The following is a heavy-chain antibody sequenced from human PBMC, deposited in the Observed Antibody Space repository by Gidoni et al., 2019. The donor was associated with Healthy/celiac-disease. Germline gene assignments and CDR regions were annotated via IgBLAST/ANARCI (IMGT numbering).Heavy chain of an antibody. D-gene: IGHD3-10*01. Sequence: EVQLLESGGGLVQPGGSLRLSCAASGFTFSSYAMSWVRQAPGKGLEWVPAISGSGGSTYYADSVKGRFTISRDNSKNTLYLQMNSLRAEDTAVYYCAKEGPDRGWFGELLSFDYWGQGTLVTVSS. CDR1: GFTFSSYA. CDR3: AKEGPDRGWFGELLSFDY. V-gene: IGHV3-23*01. CDR2: ISGSGGST. J-gene: IGHJ4*02.